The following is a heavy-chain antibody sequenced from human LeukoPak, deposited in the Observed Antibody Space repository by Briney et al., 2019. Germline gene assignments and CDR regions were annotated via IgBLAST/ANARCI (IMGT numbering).Heavy chain of an antibody. J-gene: IGHJ6*03. V-gene: IGHV1-18*01. CDR2: ISAYNGNT. CDR1: GYTFTSYG. CDR3: ARDSGADPYYYYMDV. Sequence: ASVQVSCKASGYTFTSYGISWVRQAPGQGLEWMGWISAYNGNTNYAQKPQGRVTMTTDTSTSTAYMELRSLRSDDTAVYYCARDSGADPYYYYMDVWGKGTTVTVSS. D-gene: IGHD3-10*01.